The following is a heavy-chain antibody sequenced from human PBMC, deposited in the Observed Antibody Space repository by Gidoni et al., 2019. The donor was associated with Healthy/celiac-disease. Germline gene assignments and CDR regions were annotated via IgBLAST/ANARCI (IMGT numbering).Heavy chain of an antibody. CDR2: IRSKAYGGTT. CDR3: TRGRGIAAAGDAFDI. V-gene: IGHV3-49*03. CDR1: EFPLGDYA. D-gene: IGHD6-13*01. J-gene: IGHJ3*02. Sequence: EVQLVESGGGLVQPGRSLGLSCTASEFPLGDYAMSWFRQAPGKGLEWVGFIRSKAYGGTTEYAASVKGRFTISRDDSKSIAYLQINSLKTEDTAVYYCTRGRGIAAAGDAFDIWGQGTMVTVSS.